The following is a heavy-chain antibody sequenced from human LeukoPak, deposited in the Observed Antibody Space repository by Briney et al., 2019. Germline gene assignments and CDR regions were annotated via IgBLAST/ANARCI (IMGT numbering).Heavy chain of an antibody. Sequence: SETLSLTCAVYGGSFSGYYWSWIRQPPGKGLEWIGEINHSGSTNYNPSLKSRVTISVDTSKNQFSLKLSSVTAADTAVYYCARGSLLRYDSSGYYYRFGWDYWGQGTLVTVSS. CDR3: ARGSLLRYDSSGYYYRFGWDY. CDR1: GGSFSGYY. J-gene: IGHJ4*02. CDR2: INHSGST. D-gene: IGHD3-22*01. V-gene: IGHV4-34*01.